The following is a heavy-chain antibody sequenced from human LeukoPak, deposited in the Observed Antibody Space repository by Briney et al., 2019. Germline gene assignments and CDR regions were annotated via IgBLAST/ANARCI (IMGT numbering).Heavy chain of an antibody. J-gene: IGHJ4*02. V-gene: IGHV1-46*01. D-gene: IGHD5-18*01. CDR1: GYTFTSYY. CDR2: INPSGGST. CDR3: ARDKIQLWSFDY. Sequence: ASVKVSCKASGYTFTSYYMHWVRQAPGQGLERMGIINPSGGSTSYAQKFQGRVNITRDTATSKVYMELSSLRSEDTAVYYCARDKIQLWSFDYWGQGTLVTVSS.